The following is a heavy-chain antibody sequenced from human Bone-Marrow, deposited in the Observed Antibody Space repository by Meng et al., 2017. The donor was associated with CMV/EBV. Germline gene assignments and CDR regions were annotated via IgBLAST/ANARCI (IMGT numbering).Heavy chain of an antibody. J-gene: IGHJ3*02. Sequence: GGSLRLSCAASGFTFSSYGMHWVRQAPGKGLEWVALIWYDGSNKYYADSVKGRFTISRDNSKNTLYLQMNSLRAEDTAVYYCARSRWELRHDAFDIWGQGTMVTVSS. CDR2: IWYDGSNK. CDR1: GFTFSSYG. CDR3: ARSRWELRHDAFDI. D-gene: IGHD1-26*01. V-gene: IGHV3-33*01.